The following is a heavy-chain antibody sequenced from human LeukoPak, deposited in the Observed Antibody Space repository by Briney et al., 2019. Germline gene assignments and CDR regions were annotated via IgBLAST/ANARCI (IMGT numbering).Heavy chain of an antibody. D-gene: IGHD5-12*01. CDR2: ISGSGYT. J-gene: IGHJ4*02. Sequence: GGSLRLSCAASGFTFSSYAMSWVRQAPGKGLEWVSVISGSGYTYYADAVKGRFTISRDNSKNTLYLQMNSLRVEDTAVYYCAKVRYSGYEGNSYYFDYWGQGTLVTVSS. CDR1: GFTFSSYA. CDR3: AKVRYSGYEGNSYYFDY. V-gene: IGHV3-23*01.